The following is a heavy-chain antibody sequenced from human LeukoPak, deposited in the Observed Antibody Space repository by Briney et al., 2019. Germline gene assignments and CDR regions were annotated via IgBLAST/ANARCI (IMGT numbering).Heavy chain of an antibody. J-gene: IGHJ3*02. Sequence: GGSLRLSCAASGFTFSSYWMQWVRQAPGKGLVWVARIKSDGSSTGYADSVKGRFTNSRDNAKNTLYLQMNSLRDEDTAVYYCARGGSILVVTNDAFDIWGQGTLVTVSS. CDR3: ARGGSILVVTNDAFDI. D-gene: IGHD3-22*01. CDR1: GFTFSSYW. CDR2: IKSDGSST. V-gene: IGHV3-74*01.